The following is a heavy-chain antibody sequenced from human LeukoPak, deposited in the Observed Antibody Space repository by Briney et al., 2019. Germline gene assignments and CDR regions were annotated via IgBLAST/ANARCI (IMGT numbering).Heavy chain of an antibody. Sequence: GGSLRLSCAASGFTFSSYGMHWVRQAPGKGLEWVAVISYDGSNKYYADSVKGRFTISRDNSKNTLYLQMNSLRAEDTDVYYCAKHKYSSSWYGLDYWGQGTLVTVSS. CDR3: AKHKYSSSWYGLDY. J-gene: IGHJ4*02. V-gene: IGHV3-30*18. CDR1: GFTFSSYG. CDR2: ISYDGSNK. D-gene: IGHD6-13*01.